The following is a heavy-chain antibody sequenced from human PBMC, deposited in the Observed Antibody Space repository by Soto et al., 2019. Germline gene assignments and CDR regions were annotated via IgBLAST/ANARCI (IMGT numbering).Heavy chain of an antibody. CDR2: ISGSGGST. Sequence: GGSLRLSCAASGFTFSSYAMSWVRQAPGKGLEWVSAISGSGGSTYYADSVKGRFTISRDNSKNTLYLQMNSLRAEDTAVYYCAKEEYYDILTGYYNIAAPWFDPWGQGTLVTVSS. D-gene: IGHD3-9*01. CDR3: AKEEYYDILTGYYNIAAPWFDP. CDR1: GFTFSSYA. J-gene: IGHJ5*02. V-gene: IGHV3-23*01.